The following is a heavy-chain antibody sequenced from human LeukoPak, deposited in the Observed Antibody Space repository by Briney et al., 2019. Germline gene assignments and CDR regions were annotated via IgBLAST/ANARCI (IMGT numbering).Heavy chain of an antibody. CDR3: AREPYYYDSPDAFDI. D-gene: IGHD3-22*01. Sequence: PSETLSLTCTVSGGSISSGGYYWSWIRQPPGKGLEWIGYIYHSGSTYYNPSLKSRVTISVDRSKNQFSLKLSSVTAADTAVYYCAREPYYYDSPDAFDIWGQGTMVTVSS. V-gene: IGHV4-30-2*01. CDR2: IYHSGST. CDR1: GGSISSGGYY. J-gene: IGHJ3*02.